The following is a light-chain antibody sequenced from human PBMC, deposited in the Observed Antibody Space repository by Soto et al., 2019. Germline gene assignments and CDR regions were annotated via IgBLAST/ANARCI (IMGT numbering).Light chain of an antibody. CDR2: AAS. CDR1: QTIIRY. Sequence: DIQMTQSPSSLSASVGDRVTITSRASQTIIRYLNWYQQKPGRAPNLLIYAASNLQSGVPSRFSGSASGTEFTLTISSLQPEDFSTYYCQPSDSTLFSFGPGTKVEIK. J-gene: IGKJ3*01. CDR3: QPSDSTLFS. V-gene: IGKV1-39*01.